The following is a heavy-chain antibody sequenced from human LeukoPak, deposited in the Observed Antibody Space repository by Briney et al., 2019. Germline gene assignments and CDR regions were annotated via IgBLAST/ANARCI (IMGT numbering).Heavy chain of an antibody. D-gene: IGHD6-13*01. Sequence: GGSLRLSCAASGFTFSSYGMHWVRQAPGKGLEWVAVIWYDGSNKYYADSVKGRFTISRDNSKNTLYLQMNSLRAEDTAVYYCARDLLGGIAAAGRWFDPWSQGTLVTVSS. CDR1: GFTFSSYG. CDR3: ARDLLGGIAAAGRWFDP. CDR2: IWYDGSNK. J-gene: IGHJ5*02. V-gene: IGHV3-33*01.